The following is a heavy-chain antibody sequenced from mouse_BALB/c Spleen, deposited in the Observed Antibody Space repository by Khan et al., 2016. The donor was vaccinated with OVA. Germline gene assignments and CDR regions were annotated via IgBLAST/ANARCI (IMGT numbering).Heavy chain of an antibody. CDR2: TDPENGET. Sequence: VQLQQSGAEVVRPGALVKLSCKASGFNIKDYYMHWVKQRPEKGLEWIGWTDPENGETVYDPKFQDKASITADTSSNTAYLQPSSLTSEDTAVYYCARSGYFAWFAYWGQGTLVTVSA. J-gene: IGHJ3*01. CDR3: ARSGYFAWFAY. V-gene: IGHV14-1*02. CDR1: GFNIKDYY.